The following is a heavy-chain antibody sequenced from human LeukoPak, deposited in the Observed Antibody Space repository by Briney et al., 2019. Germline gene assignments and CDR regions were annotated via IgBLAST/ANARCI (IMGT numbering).Heavy chain of an antibody. J-gene: IGHJ5*02. D-gene: IGHD6-13*01. CDR3: ARGTAAAAWFDH. CDR2: ISSSSNYI. CDR1: GFTFSSYS. V-gene: IGHV3-21*01. Sequence: GGSLRLSYAGSGFTFSSYSMNWVRQAPGKGLEWVSSISSSSNYIYYADSVKGRFTISRDNAKSSLSLQMNSLRAEDTAVYYCARGTAAAAWFDHWGQGTLVTVSS.